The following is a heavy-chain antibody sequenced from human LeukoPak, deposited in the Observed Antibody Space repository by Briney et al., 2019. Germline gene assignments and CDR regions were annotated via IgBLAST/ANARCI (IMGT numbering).Heavy chain of an antibody. J-gene: IGHJ4*02. CDR3: ARMMGYDSSGYYSRHFDY. Sequence: SETLSLTCTVSGGSISSHYWSWIRQPPGKGQEWIGYIYYSGSTNYNPSLKSRVTISVDSSKNQFSLKLSSVTAADTAVYYCARMMGYDSSGYYSRHFDYWGQGTLVTVSS. CDR2: IYYSGST. CDR1: GGSISSHY. D-gene: IGHD3-22*01. V-gene: IGHV4-59*11.